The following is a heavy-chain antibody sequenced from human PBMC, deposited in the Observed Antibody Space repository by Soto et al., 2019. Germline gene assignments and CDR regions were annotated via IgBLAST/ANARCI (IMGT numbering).Heavy chain of an antibody. D-gene: IGHD6-19*01. J-gene: IGHJ3*02. Sequence: KSSETLSLTCTVSGGSVSSGSYYWSWIRQPPGKGLEWIGYIYYSGSTNYNPSLKSRVTISVDTSKNQFSLKLSSVTAADTAVYYCASGSGWYLRGDAFDIWGQGTMVTVSS. CDR3: ASGSGWYLRGDAFDI. CDR1: GGSVSSGSYY. V-gene: IGHV4-61*01. CDR2: IYYSGST.